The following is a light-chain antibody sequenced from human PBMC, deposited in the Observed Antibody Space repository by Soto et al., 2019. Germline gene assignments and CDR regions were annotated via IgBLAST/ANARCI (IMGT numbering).Light chain of an antibody. Sequence: EIVLTQPPATLSLSPGERATLSGSASHIVSNYLAWYQQKPGQAPRLLIYDASNRATDIPARFSGSGSGTDFTLTISSLEPEDFAVYYCQQRSNWPPFTFGQGTRLEIK. CDR3: QQRSNWPPFT. J-gene: IGKJ5*01. CDR2: DAS. V-gene: IGKV3-11*01. CDR1: HIVSNY.